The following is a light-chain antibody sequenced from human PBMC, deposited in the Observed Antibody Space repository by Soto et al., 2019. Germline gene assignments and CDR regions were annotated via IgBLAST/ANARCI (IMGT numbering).Light chain of an antibody. Sequence: EIVLTQSPGTLSLSPGERATLSCRASQSVASSFLAWYKQKPGQAPRLLIYGASSRATGIPDRVSGSGSGTDFTLTITRLEPEDFAVYYCQQCATSPFTFGPGTTVDVK. V-gene: IGKV3-20*01. CDR2: GAS. CDR1: QSVASSF. CDR3: QQCATSPFT. J-gene: IGKJ3*01.